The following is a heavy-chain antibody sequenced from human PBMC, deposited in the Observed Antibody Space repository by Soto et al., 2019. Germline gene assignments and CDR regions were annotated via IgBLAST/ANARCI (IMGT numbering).Heavy chain of an antibody. J-gene: IGHJ6*02. CDR1: GYTFTSYG. D-gene: IGHD6-19*01. CDR3: ARSYPTTGYSSGWSLYYYYYYGMDV. CDR2: ISAYNGNT. V-gene: IGHV1-18*01. Sequence: GASVKVSCKASGYTFTSYGISWVRQAPGQGLEWMGWISAYNGNTNYAQKLQGRVTMTTDTSTSTAYMELRSLRSDDTAVYYCARSYPTTGYSSGWSLYYYYYYGMDVWGQRTTVTVSS.